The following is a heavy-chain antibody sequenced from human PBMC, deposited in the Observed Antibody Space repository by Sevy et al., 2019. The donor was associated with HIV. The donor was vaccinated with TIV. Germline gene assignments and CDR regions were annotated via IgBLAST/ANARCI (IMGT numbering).Heavy chain of an antibody. CDR2: ISSSSSYI. J-gene: IGHJ4*02. CDR1: GFTFTTYT. V-gene: IGHV3-21*01. CDR3: AREEGVLRYFG. Sequence: GGSLRLSCAASGFTFTTYTMNWVRQAPGKGLEWVSSISSSSSYIYYADSVKGRFTISRDNAKNSLYLQINSLRAEDTAVYYCAREEGVLRYFGWGQGTLVTVSS. D-gene: IGHD3-9*01.